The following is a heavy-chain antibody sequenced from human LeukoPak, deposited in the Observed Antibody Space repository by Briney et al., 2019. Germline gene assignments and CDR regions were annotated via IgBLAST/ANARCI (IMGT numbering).Heavy chain of an antibody. CDR3: ARQLTYYYDSDGQYAYET. CDR2: ISAYNGDT. V-gene: IGHV1-18*01. D-gene: IGHD3-22*01. J-gene: IGHJ3*02. Sequence: EASVKDSCKGTGYTFSSYCISGVRQAPGQGPEWMGWISAYNGDTNYAQRLQGRVTMTTDTSTSTAYMELRSLRSDDTAVYYCARQLTYYYDSDGQYAYETWGQGTIVTVSA. CDR1: GYTFSSYC.